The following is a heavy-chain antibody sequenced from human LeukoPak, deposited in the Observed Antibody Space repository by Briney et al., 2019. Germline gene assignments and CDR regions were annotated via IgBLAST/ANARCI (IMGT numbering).Heavy chain of an antibody. CDR3: ARSGSSGWYGGYFDY. V-gene: IGHV1-69*04. J-gene: IGHJ4*02. CDR1: GGTFSSYA. CDR2: IIPILGIA. D-gene: IGHD6-19*01. Sequence: ASVKVSCKASGGTFSSYAISWVRQAPGQGLGWMGRIIPILGIANYAQKFQGRVTITADKSTSTAYMELSSLRSEDTAVYYCARSGSSGWYGGYFDYWGQGTLVTVSS.